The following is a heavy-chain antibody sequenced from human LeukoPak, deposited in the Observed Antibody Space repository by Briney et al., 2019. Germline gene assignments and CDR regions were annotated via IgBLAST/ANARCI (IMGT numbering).Heavy chain of an antibody. CDR2: ISAYNGNT. D-gene: IGHD3-3*01. CDR1: GYTFTSYG. V-gene: IGHV1-18*01. CDR3: ARDRKITIFGVVRNWFDP. J-gene: IGHJ5*02. Sequence: ASVKVSCKASGYTFTSYGISWVRQAPEQGLEWMGWISAYNGNTNYAQKLQGRVTMTTDTSTSTAYMELRSLRSDDTAVYYCARDRKITIFGVVRNWFDPWGQGTLVTVSS.